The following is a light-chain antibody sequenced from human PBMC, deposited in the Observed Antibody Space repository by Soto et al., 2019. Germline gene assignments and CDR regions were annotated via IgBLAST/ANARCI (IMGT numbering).Light chain of an antibody. CDR1: QGIRND. CDR3: LQDYNYPWT. V-gene: IGKV1-6*01. CDR2: AAS. J-gene: IGKJ1*01. Sequence: AIHMTQSPSSLSAALGERVTITFRASQGIRNDLGWYQQKPGKAPKLLIYAASSLQSGVPSRFSGSGSGTDFTLTISSLQPEDFATYYCLQDYNYPWTFGQGTKV.